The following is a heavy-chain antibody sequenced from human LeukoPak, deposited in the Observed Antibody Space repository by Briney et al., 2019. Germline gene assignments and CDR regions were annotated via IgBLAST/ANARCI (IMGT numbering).Heavy chain of an antibody. CDR3: ARDGRFGESRLGMDV. J-gene: IGHJ6*04. V-gene: IGHV4-31*03. CDR2: IYYSGST. Sequence: SQTLSLTCTVSGGSISSGGYYWSWIRQHPGKGLEWIGYIYYSGSTYYNPSLKSRVTISVDTSKNQFSLKLSSMTAADTAVYYCARDGRFGESRLGMDVWGKGTTVTVSS. CDR1: GGSISSGGYY. D-gene: IGHD3-10*01.